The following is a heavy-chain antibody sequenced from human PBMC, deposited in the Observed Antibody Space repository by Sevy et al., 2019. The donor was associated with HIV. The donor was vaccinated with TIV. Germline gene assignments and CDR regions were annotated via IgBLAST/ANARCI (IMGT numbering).Heavy chain of an antibody. D-gene: IGHD1-26*01. J-gene: IGHJ1*01. CDR1: GFIFSNFA. CDR2: TSYDGSHK. Sequence: GGSLRRSCAVSGFIFSNFAMHWVRQAPGKGLEWVAVTSYDGSHKYYADSVKGRFTVSRDNSTNILSLEMNNLRRDDTAVYYCARGENDDEFFQYWGQGTLVTVSS. V-gene: IGHV3-30*04. CDR3: ARGENDDEFFQY.